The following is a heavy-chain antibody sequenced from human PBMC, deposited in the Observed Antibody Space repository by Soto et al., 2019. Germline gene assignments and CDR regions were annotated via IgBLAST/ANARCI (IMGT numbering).Heavy chain of an antibody. CDR1: GGSISSGNYY. V-gene: IGHV4-30-4*01. J-gene: IGHJ6*02. CDR3: ARVNGGKHYYYYGMDV. CDR2: IYYSGST. Sequence: PSETLSLTCTVSGGSISSGNYYWSWIRQPPGKGLEWIGYIYYSGSTYYNPSLKSRVTISVDTSKNQFSLKLSSVTAADTAVYYCARVNGGKHYYYYGMDVWGQATTVTVSS. D-gene: IGHD2-15*01.